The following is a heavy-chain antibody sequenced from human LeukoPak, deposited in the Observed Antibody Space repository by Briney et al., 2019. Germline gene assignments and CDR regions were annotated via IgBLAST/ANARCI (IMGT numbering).Heavy chain of an antibody. CDR1: GYSLSSGYY. Sequence: SETLSLTCAVSGYSLSSGYYWGWIRQPRGKGLEWIGSIYHSGSTYYNPSLKSRVNISVDTSKNQFSLKLSSVTAADTAVYYCARLGGYQAAYYFDYWGQGTLVTVSS. CDR2: IYHSGST. D-gene: IGHD5-12*01. CDR3: ARLGGYQAAYYFDY. V-gene: IGHV4-38-2*01. J-gene: IGHJ4*02.